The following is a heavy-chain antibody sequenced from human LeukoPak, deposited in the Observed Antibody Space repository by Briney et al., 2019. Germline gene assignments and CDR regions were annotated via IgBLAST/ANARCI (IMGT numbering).Heavy chain of an antibody. Sequence: GGSLRLSCVASAFTFSIYGMHWVRQAPGKGLEWVAVISYDGSKTYYADSVKGRFTISRDNSKITLYLQMNSLRAEDTAVYYCASPGGYDFWSGPFDYWGQGTLVTVSS. CDR2: ISYDGSKT. V-gene: IGHV3-30*03. CDR3: ASPGGYDFWSGPFDY. D-gene: IGHD3-3*01. J-gene: IGHJ4*02. CDR1: AFTFSIYG.